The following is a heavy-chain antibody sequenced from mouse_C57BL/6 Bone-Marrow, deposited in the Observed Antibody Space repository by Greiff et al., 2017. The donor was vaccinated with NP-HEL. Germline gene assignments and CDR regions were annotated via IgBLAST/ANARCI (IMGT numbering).Heavy chain of an antibody. CDR3: ARSNYSNPYYYAMDY. CDR1: GYTFTSYW. CDR2: IDPSASYT. V-gene: IGHV1-69*01. Sequence: QVQLQQPGAELVMPGASVKLSCKASGYTFTSYWMHWVKQRPGQGLEWIGEIDPSASYTNYNQKLKGKSTLTVYKSSSTAYMQLSSLTSEDSAVYYCARSNYSNPYYYAMDYWGQGTSVTVSS. J-gene: IGHJ4*01. D-gene: IGHD2-5*01.